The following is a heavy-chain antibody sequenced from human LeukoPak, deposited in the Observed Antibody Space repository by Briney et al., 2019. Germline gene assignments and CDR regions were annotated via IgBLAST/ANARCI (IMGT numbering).Heavy chain of an antibody. CDR2: IIPIFGTA. Sequence: ASVKVSCKASGGTFSSYAISWVRQAPGQGLEWMGGIIPIFGTANYAQKFQGRVTITADESTSTASMELSSLRSEDTAVYYCARAEVSYCSGGSCYSTYYFDYWGQGTLVTVSS. V-gene: IGHV1-69*13. J-gene: IGHJ4*02. CDR3: ARAEVSYCSGGSCYSTYYFDY. CDR1: GGTFSSYA. D-gene: IGHD2-15*01.